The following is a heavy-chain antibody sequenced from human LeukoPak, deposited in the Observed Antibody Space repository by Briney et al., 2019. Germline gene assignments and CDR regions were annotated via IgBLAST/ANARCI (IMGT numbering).Heavy chain of an antibody. Sequence: GRSLRLSCAASGFTFSSYGMHWVRQAPGKGLEWVALISYDGSDKYYADSVKGRFTISRDNSKNTLYLQMNSLRAEDTAVYYCARAAGYFDYWGQGTLVTVSS. CDR2: ISYDGSDK. CDR1: GFTFSSYG. D-gene: IGHD6-19*01. CDR3: ARAAGYFDY. J-gene: IGHJ4*02. V-gene: IGHV3-30*03.